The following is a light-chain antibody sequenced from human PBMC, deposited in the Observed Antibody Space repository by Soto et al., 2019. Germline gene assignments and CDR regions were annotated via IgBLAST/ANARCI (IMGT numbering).Light chain of an antibody. CDR2: DAS. V-gene: IGKV3-11*01. J-gene: IGKJ4*01. CDR3: QQRGDGPPLT. CDR1: QSVGSS. Sequence: EIVLTQSPATLSLSPGERATLSCRASQSVGSSLAWYQQRPGQAPRLLIYDASNRATGIPARFSGSGSGTDFTLPISSLEPEEFGVYYCQQRGDGPPLTFGGGTKVEIK.